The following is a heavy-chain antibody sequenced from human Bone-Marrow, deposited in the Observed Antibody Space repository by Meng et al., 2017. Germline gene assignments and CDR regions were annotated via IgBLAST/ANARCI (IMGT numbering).Heavy chain of an antibody. CDR2: INWNGGRT. CDR3: ASKGTSSSYDY. J-gene: IGHJ4*02. CDR1: GFTFDDYG. D-gene: IGHD6-13*01. Sequence: GESLKISCAASGFTFDDYGMSWVRQTPGKGLEWVSGINWNGGRTGYADSVKGRFTISRDNAKNSLYLQMNSLRAEDTALYYCASKGTSSSYDYWGQGTLVTVSS. V-gene: IGHV3-20*04.